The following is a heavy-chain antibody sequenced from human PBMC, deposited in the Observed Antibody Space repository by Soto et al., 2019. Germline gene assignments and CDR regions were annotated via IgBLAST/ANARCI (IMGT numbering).Heavy chain of an antibody. V-gene: IGHV1-3*01. Sequence: EASVKVSCKASGYTFTSYAVHWVRQAPGQRLEWMGWINAGNGNTKYSQKFQGRVTITRDTSASTAYMELSSLRSEDTAVYYCARARAYCRGGSCYWFAPWGQGTLVTVSS. J-gene: IGHJ5*02. CDR1: GYTFTSYA. D-gene: IGHD2-15*01. CDR2: INAGNGNT. CDR3: ARARAYCRGGSCYWFAP.